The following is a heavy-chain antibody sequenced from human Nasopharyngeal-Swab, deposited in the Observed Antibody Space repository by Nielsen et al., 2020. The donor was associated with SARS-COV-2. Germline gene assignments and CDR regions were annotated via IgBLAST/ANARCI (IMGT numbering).Heavy chain of an antibody. Sequence: PGQGLEWIGYIYYSGSTFYNPSLKSRVAISVDTSKNQFSLNVSSVTAADTAVYYCARALRGRPMVIGRYFDFWGQGTLVTVSS. V-gene: IGHV4-31*02. CDR3: ARALRGRPMVIGRYFDF. D-gene: IGHD3-22*01. J-gene: IGHJ4*02. CDR2: IYYSGST.